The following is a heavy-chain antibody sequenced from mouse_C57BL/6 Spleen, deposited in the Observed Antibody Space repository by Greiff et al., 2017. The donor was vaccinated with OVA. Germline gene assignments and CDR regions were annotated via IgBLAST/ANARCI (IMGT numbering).Heavy chain of an antibody. CDR3: ARLSDVYFDY. J-gene: IGHJ2*01. V-gene: IGHV1-80*01. CDR1: GYAFSSYW. CDR2: IYPGDGDT. Sequence: LVESGAELVKPGASVKISCKASGYAFSSYWMNWVKQRPGKGLEWIGQIYPGDGDTNYNGKFKGKATLTADKSSSTAYMQLSSLTSEDSAVYFCARLSDVYFDYWGQGTTLTVSS.